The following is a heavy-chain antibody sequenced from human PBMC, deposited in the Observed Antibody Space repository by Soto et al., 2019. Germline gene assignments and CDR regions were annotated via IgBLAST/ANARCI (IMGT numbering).Heavy chain of an antibody. CDR3: ARPVDRAPTD. CDR1: GYTFTRCD. D-gene: IGHD2-21*02. CDR2: IDPHNGDA. Sequence: AAVKVSCMGSGYTFTRCDINWVRQATGQGLQWMGWIDPHNGDAAYAQNIQRRVSMTSATTAKTAYMELSSLTPEDTAVYYCARPVDRAPTDWGQGTLVTVSS. J-gene: IGHJ4*02. V-gene: IGHV1-8*01.